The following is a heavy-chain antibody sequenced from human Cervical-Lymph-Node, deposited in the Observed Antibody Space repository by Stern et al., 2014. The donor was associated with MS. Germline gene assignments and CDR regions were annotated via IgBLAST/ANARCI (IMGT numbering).Heavy chain of an antibody. CDR1: GFTFTSCY. J-gene: IGHJ4*02. Sequence: VQLVQSGAEVRRPGASVKVACKASGFTFTSCYMHWLRQAPGQGLEWMGWINANSGGTNSAQKFQGRVTMTRDTSISTVYMDLTGLTSDDTAIYYCARDMSTVTTPYFDYWGQGTLVTVPS. D-gene: IGHD4-17*01. CDR3: ARDMSTVTTPYFDY. CDR2: INANSGGT. V-gene: IGHV1-2*02.